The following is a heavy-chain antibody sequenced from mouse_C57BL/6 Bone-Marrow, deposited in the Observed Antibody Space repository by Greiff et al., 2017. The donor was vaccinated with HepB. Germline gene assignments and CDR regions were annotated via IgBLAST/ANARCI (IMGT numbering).Heavy chain of an antibody. Sequence: DVHLVESGGGLVKPGGSLKLSCAASGFTFSDYGMHWVRQAPEKGLEWVAYISSGSSTIYYADTVKGRFTISRDNAKNNLFLQMTSLRSEDTAMYYCARTTVVTYWYFDVWGTGTTVTVSS. CDR3: ARTTVVTYWYFDV. D-gene: IGHD1-1*01. CDR2: ISSGSSTI. J-gene: IGHJ1*03. CDR1: GFTFSDYG. V-gene: IGHV5-17*01.